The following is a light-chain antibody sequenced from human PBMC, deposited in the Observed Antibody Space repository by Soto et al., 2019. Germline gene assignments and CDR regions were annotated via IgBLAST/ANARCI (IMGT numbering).Light chain of an antibody. CDR2: DAS. V-gene: IGKV3-11*01. J-gene: IGKJ1*01. Sequence: EIVLTQSPGTLSLSPGERATLSCRASQSVSNNYLAWYQQKPGQAPRLLIYDASNRATGIPARFSGSGSGTDFTLTISSLEPEDFAVYYCQQRSNWPTFGQGTMGDIK. CDR3: QQRSNWPT. CDR1: QSVSNNY.